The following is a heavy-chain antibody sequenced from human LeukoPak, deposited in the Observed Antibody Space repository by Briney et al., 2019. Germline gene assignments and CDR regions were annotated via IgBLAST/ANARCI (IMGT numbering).Heavy chain of an antibody. CDR3: ARGPAGYSSGWFDY. J-gene: IGHJ4*02. D-gene: IGHD6-19*01. V-gene: IGHV4-34*01. Sequence: SETLSLTCAVYGGSFSGYYWSWIRQPPGKGLEWIGEINHSGSTNYNPSLKSRVTIPVDTSKNQFSLKLSSVTAADTAAYYCARGPAGYSSGWFDYWGQGTLVTVSS. CDR1: GGSFSGYY. CDR2: INHSGST.